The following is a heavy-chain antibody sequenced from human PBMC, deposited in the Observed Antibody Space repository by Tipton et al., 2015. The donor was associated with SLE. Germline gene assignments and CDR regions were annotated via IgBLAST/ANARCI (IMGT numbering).Heavy chain of an antibody. CDR2: IYYTESS. V-gene: IGHV4-39*01. CDR3: ARHVDRERGVRGDFDS. Sequence: LTLTCTVSGGSISSSAYYRGWIRQPPGKGLEWIGSIYYTESSYYNPSLKSRVTISLDTSTNQFSLNLNSVTAADTAVYYCARHVDRERGVRGDFDSWGQGTLVTVSS. D-gene: IGHD3-10*01. J-gene: IGHJ4*02. CDR1: GGSISSSAYY.